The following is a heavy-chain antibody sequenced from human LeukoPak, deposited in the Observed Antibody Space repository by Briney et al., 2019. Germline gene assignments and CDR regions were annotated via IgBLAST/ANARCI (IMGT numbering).Heavy chain of an antibody. CDR1: GGSISSGSYY. J-gene: IGHJ4*02. V-gene: IGHV4-61*02. CDR2: IYTSGST. CDR3: ARDTGGYYGLDY. Sequence: SETLSLTCTVSGGSISSGSYYWSWIRQPAGKGLEWIGRIYTSGSTNYNPSLKSRVTISVDTSKNQFSLKLSSVTAADTAVYYCARDTGGYYGLDYWGQGTLVTVSS. D-gene: IGHD3-10*01.